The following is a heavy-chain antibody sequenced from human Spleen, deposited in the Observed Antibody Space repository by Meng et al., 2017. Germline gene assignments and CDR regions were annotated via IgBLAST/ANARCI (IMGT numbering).Heavy chain of an antibody. CDR3: ASNVAYYGGDCYSRYFDI. V-gene: IGHV3-48*03. D-gene: IGHD2-21*02. J-gene: IGHJ2*01. CDR1: GFTFSSYE. CDR2: ISSSGSTI. Sequence: GESLKISCAASGFTFSSYEMNWVRQAPGKGLEWVSYISSSGSTIYYADSVKGRFTISRDNDKNSLSLKMNSLRAEDTAVYYCASNVAYYGGDCYSRYFDIWGRGTLVTVSS.